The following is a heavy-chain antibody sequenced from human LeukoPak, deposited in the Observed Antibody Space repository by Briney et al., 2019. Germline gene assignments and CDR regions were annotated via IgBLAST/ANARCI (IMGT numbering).Heavy chain of an antibody. D-gene: IGHD6-13*01. Sequence: GGSLRLSCAASGFTFSTYAMSWVCQAPGKGLEWVSTISGNGVSTYYANSVKGRFTISRDNSKNTLWLQMNSLRAEDTALYYCAKPQYDSSWYYFDYWGQGTLVTVSS. J-gene: IGHJ4*02. CDR1: GFTFSTYA. CDR2: ISGNGVST. CDR3: AKPQYDSSWYYFDY. V-gene: IGHV3-23*01.